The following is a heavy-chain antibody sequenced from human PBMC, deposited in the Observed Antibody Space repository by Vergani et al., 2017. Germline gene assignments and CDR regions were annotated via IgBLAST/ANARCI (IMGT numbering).Heavy chain of an antibody. D-gene: IGHD5-12*01. CDR1: GGTFSSYT. V-gene: IGHV1-69*09. CDR3: ARDPPVGGYAQSNY. CDR2: IIPILGIA. J-gene: IGHJ4*02. Sequence: QVQLVQSGAEVKKPGSSVKVSCKASGGTFSSYTISWVRQAPGQGLEWMGRIIPILGIANYAPKFQGRVTITADKSTSTAYMELSSLRSEDTAVYYCARDPPVGGYAQSNYWGQGTLVTVSS.